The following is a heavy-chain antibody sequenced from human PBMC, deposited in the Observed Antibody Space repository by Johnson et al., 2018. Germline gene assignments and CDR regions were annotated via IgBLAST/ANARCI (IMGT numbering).Heavy chain of an antibody. J-gene: IGHJ6*02. CDR2: ISGYNGNT. Sequence: QVQLVQSGAEVKKPGSSVKVSCKASGGTFSSYAISWVRQAPGQGLEWMGGISGYNGNTNYAQKLQGRVTMTRNTSISTAYMELSSLSSEDTAVYYCARVPFTVFGVVTRLSPGHDSYYGMDVWGQGTTVTVSS. CDR1: GGTFSSYA. D-gene: IGHD3-3*01. CDR3: ARVPFTVFGVVTRLSPGHDSYYGMDV. V-gene: IGHV1-8*02.